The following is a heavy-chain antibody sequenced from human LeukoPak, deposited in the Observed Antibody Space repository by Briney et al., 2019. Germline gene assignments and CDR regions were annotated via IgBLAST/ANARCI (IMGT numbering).Heavy chain of an antibody. CDR3: ARGPPATVTTSYYYYMDV. CDR2: ISSSSSYI. V-gene: IGHV3-21*01. J-gene: IGHJ6*03. D-gene: IGHD4-17*01. Sequence: GGSLRLSCAASGFTFSSYSMNWVRQAPGKGLEWVSSISSSSSYIYYADSVKGRFTISRDNAKNSLYLQMNSLRAEDTAVYYCARGPPATVTTSYYYYMDVWGKGTTVTISS. CDR1: GFTFSSYS.